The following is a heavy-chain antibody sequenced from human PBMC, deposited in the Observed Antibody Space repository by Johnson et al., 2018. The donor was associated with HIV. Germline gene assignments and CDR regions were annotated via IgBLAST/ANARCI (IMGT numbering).Heavy chain of an antibody. CDR3: TTDWEYYYGSGKLDAFDI. Sequence: EVQLVESGGGLVKPGDSLRLSCTASGFRFSNAWMGWVRQAPGKGLEWLGRIKSKTGGGTTSYAAPVKGRFTIPRDDSKDTVYLHMNSLKVDDTAVYYCTTDWEYYYGSGKLDAFDIWGQGTMVTVSS. J-gene: IGHJ3*02. CDR2: IKSKTGGGTT. CDR1: GFRFSNAW. D-gene: IGHD3-10*01. V-gene: IGHV3-15*01.